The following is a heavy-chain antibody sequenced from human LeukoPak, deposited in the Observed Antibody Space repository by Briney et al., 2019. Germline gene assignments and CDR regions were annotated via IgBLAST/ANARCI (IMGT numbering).Heavy chain of an antibody. CDR2: ISGSGGST. J-gene: IGHJ6*03. D-gene: IGHD3-10*01. CDR3: AKDQRITMVRGSCMDV. V-gene: IGHV3-23*01. Sequence: GGSLRLSCAASGFAFSSYAMSWVRQAPGKGLEWASAISGSGGSTYYADSVKGRFTISRDNSKNTLYLQMNSLRAEDTAVYYCAKDQRITMVRGSCMDVWGKGTTVTVSS. CDR1: GFAFSSYA.